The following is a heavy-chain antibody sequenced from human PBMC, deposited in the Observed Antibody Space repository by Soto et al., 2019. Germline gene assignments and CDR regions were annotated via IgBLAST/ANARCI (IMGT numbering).Heavy chain of an antibody. J-gene: IGHJ6*02. CDR3: ARDCSGGSCYPGMDV. V-gene: IGHV1-69*13. D-gene: IGHD2-15*01. Sequence: SVKVSCKASGGSFISYAFSWVRQAPGQGLEWIGGTIPIIISTHYAQKFQGRVTITADAGTSTAYMELSGLKPEDTAVYFCARDCSGGSCYPGMDVWGQGTTVTVSS. CDR2: TIPIIIST. CDR1: GGSFISYA.